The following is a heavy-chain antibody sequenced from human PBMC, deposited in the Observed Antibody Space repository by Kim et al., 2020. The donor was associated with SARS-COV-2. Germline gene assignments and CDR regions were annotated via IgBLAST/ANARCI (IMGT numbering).Heavy chain of an antibody. CDR3: ARQTGYSGSFLHY. CDR2: IYSGGST. V-gene: IGHV4-39*01. CDR1: GGSISSGTYY. J-gene: IGHJ4*02. D-gene: IGHD1-26*01. Sequence: SETLSLTCSVSGGSISSGTYYWGWIRQPPGKGLEWIGNIYSGGSTYYNPSLENRGTLSVDTSQNQFSLKLSSVTAADTAVYYCARQTGYSGSFLHYWGQGTLDTLSS.